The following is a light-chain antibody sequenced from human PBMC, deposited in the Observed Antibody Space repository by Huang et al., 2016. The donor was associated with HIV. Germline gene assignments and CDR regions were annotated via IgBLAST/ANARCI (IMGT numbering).Light chain of an antibody. V-gene: IGKV1-33*01. CDR3: QHYDDLPR. CDR1: QDISIY. J-gene: IGKJ3*01. Sequence: DIQMTHSPSSLSASVGDRVTITCQASQDISIYLNWYQQKPGKAPKLLIYDASSVEIGVPSRFSGTGSGTDFTFTISSLQTEDIATYYCQHYDDLPRFGPGTKVEIK. CDR2: DAS.